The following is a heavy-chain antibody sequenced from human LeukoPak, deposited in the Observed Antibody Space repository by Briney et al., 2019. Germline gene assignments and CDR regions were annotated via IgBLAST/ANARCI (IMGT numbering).Heavy chain of an antibody. D-gene: IGHD6-19*01. CDR3: VLRGAVAAADF. V-gene: IGHV3-30-3*01. Sequence: GRSLRLSCAASGFTFTRYAMHWVRQAPGKGLEWVAVISSDGSNKYQADSVKGRFTISRDNSKSTLYLQMNSLRAEDTAIYYCVLRGAVAAADFWGQGTLVTVSS. CDR1: GFTFTRYA. CDR2: ISSDGSNK. J-gene: IGHJ4*02.